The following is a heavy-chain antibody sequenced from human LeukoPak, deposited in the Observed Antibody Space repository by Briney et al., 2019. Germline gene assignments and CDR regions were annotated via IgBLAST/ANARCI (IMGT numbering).Heavy chain of an antibody. CDR1: GFTFSSYW. CDR3: ARRGMYYDFWSGYLYDY. V-gene: IGHV4-4*02. Sequence: GSLRLSCAASGFTFSSYWMHWVRQAPGKGLVWIGRIYSSGSTNYNPSLKSRVTISVDTSKNQFSLKLSSVTAADTAVYYCARRGMYYDFWSGYLYDYWGQGTLVTVSS. CDR2: IYSSGST. D-gene: IGHD3-3*01. J-gene: IGHJ4*02.